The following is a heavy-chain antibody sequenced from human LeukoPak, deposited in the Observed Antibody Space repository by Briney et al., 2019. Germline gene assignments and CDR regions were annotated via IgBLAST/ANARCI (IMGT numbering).Heavy chain of an antibody. Sequence: GGSLRLSCATSGFSFKSYNMNWVRQAPGKGLEWVSSISSGGSNIHYADSVKGRFTISRDDAKNSLYLQMNSLRAEDTAVYYCASGIAVAVNYWGQGTLVTVSS. CDR3: ASGIAVAVNY. CDR1: GFSFKSYN. V-gene: IGHV3-21*01. CDR2: ISSGGSNI. J-gene: IGHJ4*02. D-gene: IGHD6-19*01.